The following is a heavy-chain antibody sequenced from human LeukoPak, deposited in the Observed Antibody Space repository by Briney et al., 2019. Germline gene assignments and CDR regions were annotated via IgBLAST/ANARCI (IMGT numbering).Heavy chain of an antibody. CDR1: GGSFSGYY. V-gene: IGHV4-34*01. CDR2: INHSGST. CDR3: ARADYSSGWLIDY. J-gene: IGHJ4*02. D-gene: IGHD6-19*01. Sequence: SETLSLTCAVYGGSFSGYYWSWIRQPPGKGLEWIGEINHSGSTNYNPSLKSRVTISVDTSKNQFSLKLSSVTAAGTAVYYCARADYSSGWLIDYWGQGTLVTVSS.